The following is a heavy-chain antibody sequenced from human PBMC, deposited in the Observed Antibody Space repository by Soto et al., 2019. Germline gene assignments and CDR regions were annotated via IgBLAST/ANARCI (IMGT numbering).Heavy chain of an antibody. Sequence: GGSLRLSCAASGFTFDDYGMSWVRQAPGKGLEWVSGINWNGGSTGYADSVKGRFTISRDNAKNSLYLQMNSLRAEDTALYYCAREDGYKYYYYGMDVWGQGTTVTVSS. V-gene: IGHV3-20*04. CDR2: INWNGGST. CDR3: AREDGYKYYYYGMDV. CDR1: GFTFDDYG. D-gene: IGHD5-12*01. J-gene: IGHJ6*02.